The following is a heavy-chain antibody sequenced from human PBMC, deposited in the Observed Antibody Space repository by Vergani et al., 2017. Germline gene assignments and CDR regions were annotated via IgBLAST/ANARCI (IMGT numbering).Heavy chain of an antibody. D-gene: IGHD5-24*01. J-gene: IGHJ4*02. CDR2: INPNSGDT. Sequence: QVQLVQSGAEVKKPGASVKVSCKASGFTFTGFYMHWVRQAPGQGLEWMGWINPNSGDTNYAQTFQGRVTLTRDTSISTVYMELSSLTSDDTAVYYCARDGDGYHFSDYWGQGTPVTVST. CDR3: ARDGDGYHFSDY. V-gene: IGHV1-2*02. CDR1: GFTFTGFY.